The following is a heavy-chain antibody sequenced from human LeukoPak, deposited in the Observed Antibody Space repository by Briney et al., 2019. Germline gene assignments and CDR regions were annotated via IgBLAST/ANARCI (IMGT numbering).Heavy chain of an antibody. CDR3: ARDSFTRYGSGSLFWYGMDV. Sequence: AETLSLSCTVSGGSLSSYYWSWIRQPPGKGLEWIGYIYYSGSTNYNPSLKSRVTISVDTSKNQFSLKLSSVTAADTAVYYCARDSFTRYGSGSLFWYGMDVWGQGTTVTVSS. D-gene: IGHD3-10*01. V-gene: IGHV4-59*01. J-gene: IGHJ6*02. CDR2: IYYSGST. CDR1: GGSLSSYY.